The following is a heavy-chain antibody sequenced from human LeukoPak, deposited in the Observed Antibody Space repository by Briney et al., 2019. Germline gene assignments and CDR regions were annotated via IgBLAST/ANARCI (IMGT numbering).Heavy chain of an antibody. V-gene: IGHV3-30*18. J-gene: IGHJ4*02. CDR1: GFTFSSYG. Sequence: GGSLRLSCAASGFTFSSYGLHWVRQPPGKGLEWVAVISYDGSNKFYADSVKGRFTISRDNSKNTLYLQMNSLRAEDTAVYYCAKAYSSGWSNAIDYWGQGTLVTVSS. CDR3: AKAYSSGWSNAIDY. CDR2: ISYDGSNK. D-gene: IGHD6-19*01.